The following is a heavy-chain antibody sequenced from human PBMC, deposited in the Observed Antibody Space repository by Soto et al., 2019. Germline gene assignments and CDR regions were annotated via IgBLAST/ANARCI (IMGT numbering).Heavy chain of an antibody. J-gene: IGHJ6*02. CDR1: GGTFSSYA. D-gene: IGHD3-3*01. V-gene: IGHV1-69*01. Sequence: QVQLVQSGAEVKKPGSSVKVSCKASGGTFSSYAISWLRQAPGQGLEWMGGIIPLFGTANYAQKFQGRVTITSDESTSTAYMELSSLRSEDTAVYYCASWNPIAFGRSGSPSWVSGMDVWGQGTTVTVSS. CDR3: ASWNPIAFGRSGSPSWVSGMDV. CDR2: IIPLFGTA.